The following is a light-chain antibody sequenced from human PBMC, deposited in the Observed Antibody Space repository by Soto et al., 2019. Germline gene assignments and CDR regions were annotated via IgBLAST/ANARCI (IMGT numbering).Light chain of an antibody. CDR2: SNN. CDR1: RSNIGSNT. Sequence: QSVLTQPPSASGTPGQRVTISCSGTRSNIGSNTVNWYRLLPGTAPELLMYSNNQRPSGVPGRFSASKSGTSASLAISGLQSEDESDYYCAAWDDRLNGYVLGNGTKVTVL. V-gene: IGLV1-44*01. J-gene: IGLJ1*01. CDR3: AAWDDRLNGYV.